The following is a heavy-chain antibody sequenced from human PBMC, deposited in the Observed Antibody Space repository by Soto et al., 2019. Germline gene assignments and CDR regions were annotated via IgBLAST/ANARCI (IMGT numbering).Heavy chain of an antibody. D-gene: IGHD6-19*01. CDR1: GFSLTSTAVG. Sequence: QITLKESGPTLVKPTQTLTLTCTFSGFSLTSTAVGVNWIRQPPGKALEWLALIYWDDNNQYNPSLKSRLTVTKDTSKNQVVLTMTNMDLVDTATYYCAHGSGWLSDYWGQGTLVTVSS. V-gene: IGHV2-5*02. CDR3: AHGSGWLSDY. J-gene: IGHJ4*01. CDR2: IYWDDNN.